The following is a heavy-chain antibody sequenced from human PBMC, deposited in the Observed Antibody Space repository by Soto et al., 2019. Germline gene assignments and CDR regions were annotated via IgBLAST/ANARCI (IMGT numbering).Heavy chain of an antibody. CDR3: AREDYYDSSGYFKGGRFDY. CDR2: IWYDGSNK. V-gene: IGHV3-33*01. D-gene: IGHD3-22*01. Sequence: GGSLRLSCAASGFTFSSYGMHWVRQAPGKGLEWVAVIWYDGSNKYYADSVKGRFTISRDNSKNTLYLQMNSLRAEDTAVYYCAREDYYDSSGYFKGGRFDYWGQGTLVTVSS. CDR1: GFTFSSYG. J-gene: IGHJ4*02.